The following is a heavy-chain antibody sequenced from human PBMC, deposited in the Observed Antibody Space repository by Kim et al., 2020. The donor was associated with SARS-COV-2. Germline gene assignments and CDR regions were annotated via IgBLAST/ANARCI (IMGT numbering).Heavy chain of an antibody. D-gene: IGHD1-26*01. V-gene: IGHV3-72*01. CDR2: TRNKANSYTT. CDR1: GFTFSDYY. Sequence: GGSLRLSCEASGFTFSDYYMDWVRQAPGKGLEWVGRTRNKANSYTTEYAASVKGRFTISRDDSKKSQYLQMNSLKTEDTAIYYCARGGGGSYYDHWGRGTLFTVSS. CDR3: ARGGGGSYYDH. J-gene: IGHJ5*02.